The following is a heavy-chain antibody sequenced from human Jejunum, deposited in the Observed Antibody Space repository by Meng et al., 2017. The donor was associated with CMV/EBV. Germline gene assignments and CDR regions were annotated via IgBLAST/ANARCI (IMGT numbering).Heavy chain of an antibody. CDR1: GFTFSSYG. V-gene: IGHV3-30*02. CDR3: ARGRVSSSVFDY. D-gene: IGHD3-16*01. J-gene: IGHJ4*02. CDR2: IRYDGSNK. Sequence: SGFTFSSYGMHWVRQAPGKGLEWVAFIRYDGSNKYYADSVKGRFTISRDNSKNTLYLQMNSLNAEDTAIYYCARGRVSSSVFDYWGQGTLVTVSS.